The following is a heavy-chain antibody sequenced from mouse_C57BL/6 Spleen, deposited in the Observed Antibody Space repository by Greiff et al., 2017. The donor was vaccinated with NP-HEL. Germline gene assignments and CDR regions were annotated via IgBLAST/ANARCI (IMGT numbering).Heavy chain of an antibody. D-gene: IGHD2-5*01. V-gene: IGHV1-82*01. J-gene: IGHJ4*01. Sequence: QVQLQQSGPELVKPGASVKISCKASGYAFSSSWMNWVKQRPGKGLEWIGRIYPGDGDTNYNGKFKGKATLTADKSSSTAYMQLSSLTSEDSAVYFCARLTYSNYAMDYWGQGTSVTVSS. CDR1: GYAFSSSW. CDR3: ARLTYSNYAMDY. CDR2: IYPGDGDT.